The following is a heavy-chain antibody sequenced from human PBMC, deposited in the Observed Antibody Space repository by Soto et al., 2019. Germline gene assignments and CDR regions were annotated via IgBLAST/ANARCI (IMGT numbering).Heavy chain of an antibody. J-gene: IGHJ6*02. V-gene: IGHV1-69*12. CDR3: ARDKDRLQLGGNYYFILDV. Sequence: QVQLVQSGAEVKKPGSSVKVSCKASGGTFRTSAISWVRQAPGQGLEWVGGIMPVFRRPKYAQNFQDRVTITADDSTSTAYMELNSLRSDDTAVYYCARDKDRLQLGGNYYFILDVWGQGTAGTVSS. CDR1: GGTFRTSA. CDR2: IMPVFRRP. D-gene: IGHD1-1*01.